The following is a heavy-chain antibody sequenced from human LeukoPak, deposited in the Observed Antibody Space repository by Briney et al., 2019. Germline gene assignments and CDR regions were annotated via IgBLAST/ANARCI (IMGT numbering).Heavy chain of an antibody. Sequence: GGALRLSCAASGFTFSAYWMHWVRQAPGKRLVWVSRVRYDGSTTAYADSAKGRFTISRDNTRNILYLEMNTLRVEDTAVSYCARDLNWLLFDYWGQGALVTVSS. CDR1: GFTFSAYW. CDR2: VRYDGSTT. V-gene: IGHV3-74*01. CDR3: ARDLNWLLFDY. D-gene: IGHD3/OR15-3a*01. J-gene: IGHJ4*02.